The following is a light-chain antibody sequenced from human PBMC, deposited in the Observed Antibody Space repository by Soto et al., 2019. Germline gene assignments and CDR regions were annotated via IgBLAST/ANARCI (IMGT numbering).Light chain of an antibody. CDR3: QQLNSYPLT. CDR2: AAS. V-gene: IGKV1-9*01. CDR1: QGISSS. J-gene: IGKJ4*01. Sequence: DIQLTQSPSFLSASVGDRVTITCRASQGISSSLAWYQQKPGKAPKLLIYAASTLQSGVPSKFSGSGSGTEFTLTINTLQPEDFATYYCQQLNSYPLTFGGGTKVEIK.